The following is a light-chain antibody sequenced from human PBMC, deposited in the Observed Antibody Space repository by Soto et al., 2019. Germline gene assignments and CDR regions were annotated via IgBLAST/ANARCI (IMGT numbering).Light chain of an antibody. CDR3: QQYGRT. J-gene: IGKJ1*01. Sequence: EIVLTQSPGTLSLSPGERATLSCRASQSVSSSYLAWYQQKFGQAPRLLIYGASSRATGIPDRFRGSGSGTDFSLTISSLEPQDFEVYYCQQYGRTFSQETKVEIK. V-gene: IGKV3-20*01. CDR1: QSVSSSY. CDR2: GAS.